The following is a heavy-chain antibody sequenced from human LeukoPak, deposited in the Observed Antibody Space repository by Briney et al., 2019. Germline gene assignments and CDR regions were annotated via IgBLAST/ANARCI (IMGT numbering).Heavy chain of an antibody. Sequence: GGSLRLSCAASGFSFSNFGMHWVRQAPGTGLEWVAFISFDGSERYYADSVRGRLTLSRDSSKNTVYLQMNSLRPEDTAVYYCAKDPDDSKSHYYIPEYLQHWGQGTLVTVSS. D-gene: IGHD3-22*01. CDR1: GFSFSNFG. CDR2: ISFDGSER. J-gene: IGHJ1*01. CDR3: AKDPDDSKSHYYIPEYLQH. V-gene: IGHV3-30*02.